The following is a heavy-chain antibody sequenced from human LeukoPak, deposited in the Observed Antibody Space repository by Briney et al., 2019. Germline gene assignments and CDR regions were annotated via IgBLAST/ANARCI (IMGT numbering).Heavy chain of an antibody. V-gene: IGHV3-53*01. J-gene: IGHJ4*02. D-gene: IGHD3-16*01. CDR2: IYSGGST. CDR1: GFTFSRYG. Sequence: GGSLRLSCAASGFTFSRYGMHWVRQAPGKGLEWLSVIYSGGSTYYADSVRGRFTISRDTSKNTLYLQMNSLRAGDTAVYYCARGSTFFDYWGQGTLVTVSS. CDR3: ARGSTFFDY.